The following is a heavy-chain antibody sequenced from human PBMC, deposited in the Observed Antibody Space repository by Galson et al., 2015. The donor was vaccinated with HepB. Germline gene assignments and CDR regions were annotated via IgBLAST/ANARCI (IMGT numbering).Heavy chain of an antibody. CDR2: ISGSGGST. CDR3: AKDTSSSWYWGGVDY. CDR1: GFTFSSYA. J-gene: IGHJ4*02. Sequence: SLRLSCAASGFTFSSYAMSWVRQAPGKGLEWVSAISGSGGSTYYADSVKGRFTISRDNSKNTLYLQMNSLGAEDTAVYYCAKDTSSSWYWGGVDYWGQGTPVTVSS. V-gene: IGHV3-23*01. D-gene: IGHD6-13*01.